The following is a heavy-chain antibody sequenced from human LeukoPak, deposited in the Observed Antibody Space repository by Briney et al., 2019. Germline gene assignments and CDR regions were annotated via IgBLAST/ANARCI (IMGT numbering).Heavy chain of an antibody. J-gene: IGHJ4*02. CDR2: ISSSSSYI. CDR1: GFTLSSYS. V-gene: IGHV3-21*01. D-gene: IGHD5-12*01. CDR3: ASQGSGYDSPIDH. Sequence: GGSLRLSCAASGFTLSSYSMNWVRQAAGKGREWVSSISSSSSYIYYADSVKGRFTISRDNARNSLYLQMNSLRAEDTAVYYCASQGSGYDSPIDHWGQGTLVTVSS.